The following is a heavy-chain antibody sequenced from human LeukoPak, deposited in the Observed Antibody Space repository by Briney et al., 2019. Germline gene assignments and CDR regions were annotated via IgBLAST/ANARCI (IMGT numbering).Heavy chain of an antibody. D-gene: IGHD3-22*01. CDR2: FDPEDGET. V-gene: IGHV1-24*01. CDR1: GYTLTELS. J-gene: IGHJ4*02. CDR3: ASYYDSSGYYF. Sequence: ASVKVSCEVSGYTLTELSMHWVRQAPGKGLEWMGGFDPEDGETIYAQKFQGRVTITRDTSASTAYMELSSLRSEDTAVYYCASYYDSSGYYFWGQGTLVTVSS.